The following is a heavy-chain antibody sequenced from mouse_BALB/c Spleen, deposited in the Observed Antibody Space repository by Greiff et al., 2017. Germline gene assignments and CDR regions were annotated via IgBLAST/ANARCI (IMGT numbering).Heavy chain of an antibody. CDR2: IDPENGNT. Sequence: EVQLQQSGAELVRPGALVKLSCKASGFNIKDYYMHWVKQRHEQGLEWIGWIDPENGNTIYDPKFQGKASITADTSSNTAYLQLSSLTSEDTAVYYCARIYYDYDDWFAYWGQGTLVTVSA. D-gene: IGHD2-4*01. CDR3: ARIYYDYDDWFAY. CDR1: GFNIKDYY. V-gene: IGHV14-1*02. J-gene: IGHJ3*01.